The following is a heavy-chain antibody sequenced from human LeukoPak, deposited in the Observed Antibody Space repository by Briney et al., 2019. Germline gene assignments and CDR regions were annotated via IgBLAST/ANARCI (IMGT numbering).Heavy chain of an antibody. Sequence: SETLSLTCAVYGGSFSGYYWSWIRQPPGKGLEWSGEINHSGSTNYNPSLKSRVTISVDTSKNQFSLKLSSVTAADTAVYYCARDRVGQQLAGRKHYYYYMDVWGKGTTVTISS. CDR1: GGSFSGYY. J-gene: IGHJ6*03. CDR2: INHSGST. D-gene: IGHD6-13*01. V-gene: IGHV4-34*01. CDR3: ARDRVGQQLAGRKHYYYYMDV.